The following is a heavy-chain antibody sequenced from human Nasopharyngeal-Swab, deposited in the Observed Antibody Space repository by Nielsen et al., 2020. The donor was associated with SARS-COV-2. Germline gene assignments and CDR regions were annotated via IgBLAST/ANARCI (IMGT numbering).Heavy chain of an antibody. J-gene: IGHJ4*02. D-gene: IGHD6-19*01. V-gene: IGHV3-9*01. Sequence: SLKISCAASGFTFDDYAMHWVRQAPGKGLEWVSGISWNSGSIGYADSVKGRFTISRDNAKNSLYLQMNSMRAEDTALYYCAKILGSGWYGGNLFDYWGQGTLFTVSS. CDR3: AKILGSGWYGGNLFDY. CDR1: GFTFDDYA. CDR2: ISWNSGSI.